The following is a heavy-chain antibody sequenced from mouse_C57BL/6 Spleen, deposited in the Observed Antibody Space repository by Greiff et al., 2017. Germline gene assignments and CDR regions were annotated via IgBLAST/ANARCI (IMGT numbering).Heavy chain of an antibody. CDR1: GFTFSDYG. Sequence: EVHLVESGGGLVKPGGSLKLSCAASGFTFSDYGMHWVRQAPEPGLEWVSYISSGSSTIYYADTVKGRFTISRDNAKNTLYLQMTSLRSEDTAMYYCARPYDGYYLAWFAYWGQGTLVTVSA. CDR2: ISSGSSTI. CDR3: ARPYDGYYLAWFAY. J-gene: IGHJ3*01. V-gene: IGHV5-17*01. D-gene: IGHD2-3*01.